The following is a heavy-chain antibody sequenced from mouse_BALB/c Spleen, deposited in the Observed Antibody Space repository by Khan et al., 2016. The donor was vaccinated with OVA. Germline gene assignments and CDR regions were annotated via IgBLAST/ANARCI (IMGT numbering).Heavy chain of an antibody. J-gene: IGHJ4*01. CDR1: GYSITSDYA. D-gene: IGHD2-3*01. CDR2: ISYSGST. CDR3: ARDGSRYNYAMDY. V-gene: IGHV3-2*02. Sequence: EVQLQESGPGLVKPSQSLSLTCTVTGYSITSDYAWNWIRQFPGNKLEWMGYISYSGSTNYNPALKSRISITRATSTNQSFLQLNSVTTEDTATYYCARDGSRYNYAMDYWGQGTSVTVSS.